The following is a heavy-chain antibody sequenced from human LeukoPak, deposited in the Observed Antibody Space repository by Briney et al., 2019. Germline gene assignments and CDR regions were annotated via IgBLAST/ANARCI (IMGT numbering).Heavy chain of an antibody. D-gene: IGHD6-19*01. J-gene: IGHJ4*02. CDR2: IYTSGST. CDR3: ARSRGYSSGWLSFDY. V-gene: IGHV4-4*07. CDR1: GGSINNYY. Sequence: PSETLSLTCTVSGGSINNYYWSWIRQPAGKGLEWIGRIYTSGSTNYNPSLKRRVTMSIDTSKNQFSLKLSSVTAADTAVYFCARSRGYSSGWLSFDYWGQGTLVTVSS.